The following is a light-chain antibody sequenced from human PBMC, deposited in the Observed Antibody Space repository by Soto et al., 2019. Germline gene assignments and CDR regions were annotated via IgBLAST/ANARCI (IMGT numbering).Light chain of an antibody. CDR2: GAS. J-gene: IGKJ1*01. CDR1: QSVSSSY. CDR3: QQYGSSSWT. V-gene: IGKV3-20*01. Sequence: EIVLTQSPGTLSLSPGERATLSCRASQSVSSSYLAWYQQKPGQAPRLLIYGASSRATGIPDRFSGSGSGTDFTLTISRLEPEDFAVYYCQQYGSSSWTGRQGTKVEIK.